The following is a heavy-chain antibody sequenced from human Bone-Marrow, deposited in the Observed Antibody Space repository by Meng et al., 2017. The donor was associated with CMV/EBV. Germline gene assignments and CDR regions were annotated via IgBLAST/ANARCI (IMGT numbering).Heavy chain of an antibody. V-gene: IGHV3-30-3*01. J-gene: IGHJ4*02. Sequence: GESLKISCAASGFTFSSYAMHWVRQAPGKGLEWVAVISYDGSNKYYADSVKGRFTISRDNSKNTLYLQMNSLRAEDTAVYYCARDARPKDIVVEGGAHFDYWGQGTPVTVSS. CDR1: GFTFSSYA. CDR3: ARDARPKDIVVEGGAHFDY. CDR2: ISYDGSNK. D-gene: IGHD2-2*01.